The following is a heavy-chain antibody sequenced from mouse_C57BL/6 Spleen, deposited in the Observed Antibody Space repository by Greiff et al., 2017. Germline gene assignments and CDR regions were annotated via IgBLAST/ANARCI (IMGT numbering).Heavy chain of an antibody. J-gene: IGHJ4*01. V-gene: IGHV3-6*01. CDR3: ARDWGNGAMDY. CDR2: ISYNGSN. D-gene: IGHD2-1*01. CDR1: GYSITSGYY. Sequence: VQLKESGPGLVKPSQSLSLTCSVTGYSITSGYYWNWIRQFPGNKLERMGYISYNGSNNYNPSLKNRISITRDTSKNQFFLKLNSVTTEDTATYYCARDWGNGAMDYWGQGTSVTVSS.